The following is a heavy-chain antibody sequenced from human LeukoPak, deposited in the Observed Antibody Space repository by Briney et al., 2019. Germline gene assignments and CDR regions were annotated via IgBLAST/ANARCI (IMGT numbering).Heavy chain of an antibody. V-gene: IGHV4-59*01. J-gene: IGHJ4*02. CDR3: ARVRDSSAWYQRFDY. D-gene: IGHD6-19*01. CDR1: GGSISSYY. Sequence: SETLSLTCTVSGGSISSYYWSWIRQPPGKGLEWIGYIYYSGSTNYNPSLKSRVTISVDTSKNQFSLKLSSVTAADTAVYYCARVRDSSAWYQRFDYWGQGTLVTVSS. CDR2: IYYSGST.